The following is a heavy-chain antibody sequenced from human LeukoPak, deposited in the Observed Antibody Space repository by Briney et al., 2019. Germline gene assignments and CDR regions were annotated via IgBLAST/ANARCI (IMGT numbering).Heavy chain of an antibody. CDR1: GGSISSGDYY. V-gene: IGHV4-30-4*01. D-gene: IGHD3-10*01. CDR2: IYYSGST. Sequence: SETLSLTCTVSGGSISSGDYYRSWIRQPPGKGLAWIGYIYYSGSTYYNPSLKRRVTISVDTSKNQFSLKLSSVTAADTAVYYCARVVTMVRGTFDYWGQGTLVTVSS. J-gene: IGHJ4*02. CDR3: ARVVTMVRGTFDY.